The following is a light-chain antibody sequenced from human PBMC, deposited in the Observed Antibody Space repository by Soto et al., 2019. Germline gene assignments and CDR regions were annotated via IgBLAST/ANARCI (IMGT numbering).Light chain of an antibody. V-gene: IGKV3-11*01. Sequence: TQSPATVSLSPGESATLSCRASQTVSKYLAWYQHKPGQPPRLLIYYASERATGIPARFSGSGSGTDYTLTISSLDPQDSAVYYCHLRSAWPFLTFGGRTKVQI. CDR1: QTVSKY. CDR2: YAS. CDR3: HLRSAWPFLT. J-gene: IGKJ4*01.